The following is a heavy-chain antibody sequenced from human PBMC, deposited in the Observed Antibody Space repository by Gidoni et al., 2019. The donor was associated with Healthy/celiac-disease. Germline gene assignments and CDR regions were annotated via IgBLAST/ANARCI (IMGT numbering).Heavy chain of an antibody. CDR2: MNPNSGNT. V-gene: IGHV1-8*01. D-gene: IGHD4-4*01. J-gene: IGHJ6*02. CDR3: ARVTTVTYYYYGMDV. CDR1: GYTFTSYD. Sequence: QVQLVQSGAEVKKPGASVKVSCKASGYTFTSYDINWVRQATGQGLEWMGWMNPNSGNTGYAQKFQGRVTMTRNTSISTAYMELSSLRSEETAVYYCARVTTVTYYYYGMDVWGQGTTVTVSS.